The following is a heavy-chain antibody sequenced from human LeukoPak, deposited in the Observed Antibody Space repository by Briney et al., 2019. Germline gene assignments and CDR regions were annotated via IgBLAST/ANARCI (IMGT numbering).Heavy chain of an antibody. CDR2: IYTSGST. J-gene: IGHJ6*03. V-gene: IGHV4-4*07. D-gene: IGHD3-22*01. CDR1: GGSISSYY. CDR3: ARPHINSGCYYYMDV. Sequence: SETLSLTCTVSGGSISSYYWSWIRQPAGKGLEWIGRIYTSGSTNYNPSLKSRVTVSVDASKSQFSLKLSSMTAADTAVYYCARPHINSGCYYYMDVWGKGTTVNGPS.